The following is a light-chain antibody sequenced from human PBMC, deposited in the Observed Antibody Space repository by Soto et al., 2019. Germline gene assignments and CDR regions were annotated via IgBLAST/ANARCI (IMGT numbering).Light chain of an antibody. CDR2: AAS. J-gene: IGKJ1*01. CDR3: QQTYSTPGT. CDR1: QTIHTY. Sequence: DIQMTQSPSPLSASVGDSVTITCRASQTIHTYLSWYRHKPGRAPELLIYAASRLQTGVPSRFSGSGSGTYFILSISNLRPEDFATYYCQQTYSTPGTFGQGTKVEVK. V-gene: IGKV1-39*01.